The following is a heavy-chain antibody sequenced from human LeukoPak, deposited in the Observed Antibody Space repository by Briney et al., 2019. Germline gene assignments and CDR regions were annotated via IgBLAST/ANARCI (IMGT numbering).Heavy chain of an antibody. CDR2: IYTSGST. D-gene: IGHD2-2*01. CDR1: GGSISSYY. Sequence: PSETLSLTCTVSGGSISSYYWSWIRQPAGKGLEWIGRIYTSGSTNYNPSLKSRVTMSVDTSKNQFSLKLSSVTAADTAVYYCARGLEGRHCSSTSCSLLRWFDPWGQGTLATVSS. J-gene: IGHJ5*02. CDR3: ARGLEGRHCSSTSCSLLRWFDP. V-gene: IGHV4-4*07.